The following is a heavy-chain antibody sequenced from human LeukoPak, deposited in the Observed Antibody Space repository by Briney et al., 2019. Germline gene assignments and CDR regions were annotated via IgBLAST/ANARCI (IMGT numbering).Heavy chain of an antibody. Sequence: PGGSLRLSCAASGFTFSSYAMSWVRQAPGKGLEWVSAISGSGGSTYYADSVEGRFTISRDNSKNTLYLQMNSLRAEDTAVYYCAKDLDIVVVPAAPDAFDIWGQGTMVTVSS. D-gene: IGHD2-2*03. J-gene: IGHJ3*02. CDR2: ISGSGGST. V-gene: IGHV3-23*01. CDR3: AKDLDIVVVPAAPDAFDI. CDR1: GFTFSSYA.